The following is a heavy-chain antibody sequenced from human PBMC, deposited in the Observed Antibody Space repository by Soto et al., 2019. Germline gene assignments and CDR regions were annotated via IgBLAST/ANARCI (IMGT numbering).Heavy chain of an antibody. CDR1: GGTFSSYS. CDR3: ARAVVLTFTRFYDMDV. J-gene: IGHJ6*02. Sequence: QVQLVQSGAEVKTPGSSVKVSCTASGGTFSSYSINWVRQAPGQGLEWMGRLIPMFGTTDYAQRFQGRVTFTADESTSTASMEVTNLTSEDTAVYYCARAVVLTFTRFYDMDVWGQGNTVTVSS. V-gene: IGHV1-69*18. CDR2: LIPMFGTT. D-gene: IGHD3-9*01.